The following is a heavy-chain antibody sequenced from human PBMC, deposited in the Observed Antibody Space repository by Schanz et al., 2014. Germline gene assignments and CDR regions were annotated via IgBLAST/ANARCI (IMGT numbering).Heavy chain of an antibody. CDR1: GYTFTSYY. V-gene: IGHV1-46*01. J-gene: IGHJ6*02. D-gene: IGHD3-9*01. Sequence: QVQLVQSGAEVKKPGASVKVSCKASGYTFTSYYMHWVRQAPGQGLEWMGGFHHEDGDTVYAQKFQGRVTMTADKSTSTVYMEVSGLRSEDTAVYYCAKVDRTRYYAMDVWGQGTTVTVSS. CDR3: AKVDRTRYYAMDV. CDR2: FHHEDGDT.